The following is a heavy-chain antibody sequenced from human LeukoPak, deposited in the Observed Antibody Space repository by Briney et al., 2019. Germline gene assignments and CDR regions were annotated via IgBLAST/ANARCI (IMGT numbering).Heavy chain of an antibody. CDR1: GGSISSYY. Sequence: SETLSLTCTVSGGSISSYYWSWIRQPPGKGLEWIGYIYYSGSTNYNPSLKSRVTISVDTSKNQFSLKLSSVTAADTAVYYCAGQSRYSYGPGEGMDVWGKGTTVTVSS. CDR3: AGQSRYSYGPGEGMDV. CDR2: IYYSGST. V-gene: IGHV4-59*01. J-gene: IGHJ6*04. D-gene: IGHD5-18*01.